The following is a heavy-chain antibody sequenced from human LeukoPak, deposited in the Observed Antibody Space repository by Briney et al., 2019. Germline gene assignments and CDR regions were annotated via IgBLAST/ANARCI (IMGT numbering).Heavy chain of an antibody. Sequence: DSVKGRFTISRDSANKSLYLQMNSLRAEDTAVYYCAKDSRIGLPVTLDYWGQGTLVTVSS. J-gene: IGHJ4*02. V-gene: IGHV3-7*03. CDR3: AKDSRIGLPVTLDY. D-gene: IGHD1-26*01.